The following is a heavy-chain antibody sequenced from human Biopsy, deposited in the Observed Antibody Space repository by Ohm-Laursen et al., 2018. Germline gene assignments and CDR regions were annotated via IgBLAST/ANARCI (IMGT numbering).Heavy chain of an antibody. J-gene: IGHJ4*02. Sequence: SSVKVSCNASGFSFTGYYIPWVRQAPGQGLEWMGWISPKSGDTNYAHKFQGNITMTRDTSMSTAYMEMSRLRCDDTAAYYCALQSVAQMKNFDYWGQGTLVTVSS. CDR2: ISPKSGDT. CDR3: ALQSVAQMKNFDY. CDR1: GFSFTGYY. D-gene: IGHD6-19*01. V-gene: IGHV1-2*02.